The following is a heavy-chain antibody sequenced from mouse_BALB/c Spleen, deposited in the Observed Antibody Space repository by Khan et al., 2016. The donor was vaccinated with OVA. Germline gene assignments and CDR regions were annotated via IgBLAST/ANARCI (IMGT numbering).Heavy chain of an antibody. J-gene: IGHJ2*01. CDR2: IYPGTDNT. CDR1: GYIFTSYW. CDR3: AREEAVYYFDY. D-gene: IGHD3-3*01. V-gene: IGHV1S132*01. Sequence: QVQLQQSGAELVRPGASVKLSCKTSGYIFTSYWIHWIKQRSGQGLEWIARIYPGTDNTYYNEKLKDKATLTANKSSSTAYMQLISLKSEDSAVYFCAREEAVYYFDYWGQGTTLTVSS.